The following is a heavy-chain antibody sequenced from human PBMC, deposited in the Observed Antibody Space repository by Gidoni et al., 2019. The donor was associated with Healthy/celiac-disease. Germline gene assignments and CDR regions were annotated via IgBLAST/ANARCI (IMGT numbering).Heavy chain of an antibody. CDR1: GFTFSSYA. J-gene: IGHJ5*02. V-gene: IGHV3-23*01. CDR3: AKDHDLWSVRWVDP. Sequence: EVQLLESGGGLVQPGGSLRLSCAASGFTFSSYAMSWVRQAPGKGLEWVSAISGSGGSTYYADSVKGRFTISRDNSKNTLYLQMNSLRAEDTAVYYCAKDHDLWSVRWVDPWGPGNPGHRLL. CDR2: ISGSGGST. D-gene: IGHD3-3*01.